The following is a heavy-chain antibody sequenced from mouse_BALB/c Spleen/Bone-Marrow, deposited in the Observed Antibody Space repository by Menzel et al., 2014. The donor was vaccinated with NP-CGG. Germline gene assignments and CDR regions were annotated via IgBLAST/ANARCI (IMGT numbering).Heavy chain of an antibody. CDR1: GDSITSGY. CDR2: ISYTGCT. D-gene: IGHD2-14*01. CDR3: ARYRYGDAMDY. V-gene: IGHV3-8*02. Sequence: EVKLEESGPSLVKPSQSLSLTCSVSGDSITSGYRHWIRQFPGHRLEYMGYISYTGCTHYNPYLKSRISITRDTSQNQYYLQLKSVTTEDTSTYYWARYRYGDAMDYWGQGTTVTVSS. J-gene: IGHJ4*01.